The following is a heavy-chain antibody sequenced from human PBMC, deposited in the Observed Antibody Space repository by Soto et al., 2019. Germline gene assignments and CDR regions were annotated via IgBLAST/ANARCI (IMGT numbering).Heavy chain of an antibody. CDR1: GFTFTSYR. CDR3: ARGGSFYDY. D-gene: IGHD1-26*01. CDR2: IFPGDAHI. V-gene: IGHV5-51*01. J-gene: IGHJ4*02. Sequence: GESLKISCKGFGFTFTSYRIGWVRQVPGKGLEWMGIIFPGDAHITYSPSFRGQVTISADKSISTAYLQWSSLKASDTAMYYCARGGSFYDYWGQGTLVTVSS.